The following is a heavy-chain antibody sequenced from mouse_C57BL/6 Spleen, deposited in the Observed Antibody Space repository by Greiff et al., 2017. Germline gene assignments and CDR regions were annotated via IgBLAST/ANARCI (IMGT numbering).Heavy chain of an antibody. V-gene: IGHV1-82*01. CDR3: ARIPYYGSSPWFAY. J-gene: IGHJ3*01. CDR1: GFAFSSSW. D-gene: IGHD1-1*01. Sequence: QVHVKQSGPELVKPGASVKISCKASGFAFSSSWLNWVKQRPGKGLEWIGRIYPGDGDTNYTGKFKGKVTLTADKSSSTAYMQLSSLTSEDSAVYFCARIPYYGSSPWFAYWGQGTLVTVSA. CDR2: IYPGDGDT.